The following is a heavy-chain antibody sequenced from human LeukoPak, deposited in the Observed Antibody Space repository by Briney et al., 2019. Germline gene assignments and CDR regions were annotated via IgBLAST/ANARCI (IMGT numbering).Heavy chain of an antibody. D-gene: IGHD2-21*02. CDR2: ISSSSSYI. Sequence: GGSLRLSCAASGFTFSGYSMNWVRQAPGKGPEWVSSISSSSSYIYYADSVKGRFTISRDNAKNSLYLQMNSLRAEDTAVYYCARDREVTRHPPLLDYWGQGTLVTVSS. CDR1: GFTFSGYS. V-gene: IGHV3-21*01. J-gene: IGHJ4*02. CDR3: ARDREVTRHPPLLDY.